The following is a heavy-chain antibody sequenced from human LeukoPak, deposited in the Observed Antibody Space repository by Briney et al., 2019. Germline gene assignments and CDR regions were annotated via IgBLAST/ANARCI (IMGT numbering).Heavy chain of an antibody. D-gene: IGHD3-3*01. V-gene: IGHV4-59*05. CDR1: GGSISSYY. Sequence: SETLSLTCTVSGGSISSYYWSWIRQPPGKGLEWIGSIYYSGSTYYNPSLKSRVTISVDTSKNQFSLKLSSVTAADTAVYYCARLTADFWSGYHIDYWGQGTLVTVSS. CDR3: ARLTADFWSGYHIDY. CDR2: IYYSGST. J-gene: IGHJ4*02.